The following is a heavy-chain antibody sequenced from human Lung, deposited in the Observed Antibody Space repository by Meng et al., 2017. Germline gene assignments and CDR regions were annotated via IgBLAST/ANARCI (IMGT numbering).Heavy chain of an antibody. D-gene: IGHD6-13*01. V-gene: IGHV3-15*01. CDR1: GFSFTDAW. Sequence: GQLVESGGGLVKPGGSLRLSCVASGFSFTDAWMSWVRQAPGKGLEWVGRIKSNSDGGTTDYAAPVKGRFTTSRDDSKNTLYLQMNSLITEDTAVYFCATGAAAADHWGQGTLVTVSS. CDR3: ATGAAAADH. J-gene: IGHJ4*02. CDR2: IKSNSDGGTT.